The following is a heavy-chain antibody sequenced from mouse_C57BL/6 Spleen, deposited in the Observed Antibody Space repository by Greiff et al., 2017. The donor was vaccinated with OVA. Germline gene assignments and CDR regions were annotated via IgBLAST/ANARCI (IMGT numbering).Heavy chain of an antibody. Sequence: QVQLQQSGAELVKPGASVKLSCKASGYTFTEYTIHWVKQRPGQGLEWIGWFYPGSGSITYNEKFKDKATLTADKSSSTVYMELSRLTSEDSAVYYCARSDLYDGCSSYWYFDVWGTGTTVTVSS. J-gene: IGHJ1*03. D-gene: IGHD2-3*01. CDR3: ARSDLYDGCSSYWYFDV. CDR1: GYTFTEYT. CDR2: FYPGSGSI. V-gene: IGHV1-62-2*01.